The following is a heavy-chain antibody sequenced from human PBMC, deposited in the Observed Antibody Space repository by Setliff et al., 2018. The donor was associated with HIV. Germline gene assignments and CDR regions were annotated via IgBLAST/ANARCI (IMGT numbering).Heavy chain of an antibody. CDR3: AKDYWSYSSSWYYFDS. D-gene: IGHD6-13*01. CDR1: GFTFSSYG. V-gene: IGHV3-33*06. Sequence: LRLSCAASGFTFSSYGMNWVRQAPGKGLEWVAVIWYDGSHEYYADSVKGRFTISRDDSKNTLYLHMNSLRPEDTAVYYCAKDYWSYSSSWYYFDSWGQGTLVTAPQ. CDR2: IWYDGSHE. J-gene: IGHJ4*02.